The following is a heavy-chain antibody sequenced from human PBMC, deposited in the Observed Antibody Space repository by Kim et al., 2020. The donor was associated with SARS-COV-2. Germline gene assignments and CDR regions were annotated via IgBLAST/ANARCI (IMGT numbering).Heavy chain of an antibody. D-gene: IGHD3-9*01. CDR2: INPSGGST. CDR3: ARDPGKYFDWLPNYYYYYGMDV. J-gene: IGHJ6*02. V-gene: IGHV1-46*01. CDR1: GYTFTSYY. Sequence: ASVKVSCKASGYTFTSYYMHWVRQAPGQGLEWMGIINPSGGSTSYAQKFQGRVTMTRDTSTSTVYMELSSLRSEDTAVYYCARDPGKYFDWLPNYYYYYGMDVWGQGTTVTVSS.